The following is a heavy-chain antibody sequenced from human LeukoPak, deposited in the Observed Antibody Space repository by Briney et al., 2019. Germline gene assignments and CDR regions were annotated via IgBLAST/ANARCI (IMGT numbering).Heavy chain of an antibody. D-gene: IGHD4-17*01. J-gene: IGHJ4*02. CDR2: ISSSSSYI. CDR3: ARVFDYGDYVKALPPFGY. CDR1: GFTFSSYS. V-gene: IGHV3-21*01. Sequence: GGSLRLSCAASGFTFSSYSMNWVRQAPGKGLEWVSSISSSSSYIYYADSVKGRFTISRDNAKNSLYLQMNSLRAEDTAVYYCARVFDYGDYVKALPPFGYWGQGTLVTVSS.